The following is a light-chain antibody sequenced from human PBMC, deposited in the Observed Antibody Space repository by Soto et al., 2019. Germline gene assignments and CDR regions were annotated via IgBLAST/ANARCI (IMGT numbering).Light chain of an antibody. J-gene: IGKJ2*01. CDR1: QSVSSN. Sequence: EIVMTQSPATLSVSPGERATLSCRASQSVSSNLAWYQQKPGQAPRLLIYGASTRATGIPARFSGSGSGTELTLTISSLQSADFAVYYCQQYNNWPPMYTFGQGTKLEIK. CDR2: GAS. CDR3: QQYNNWPPMYT. V-gene: IGKV3D-15*01.